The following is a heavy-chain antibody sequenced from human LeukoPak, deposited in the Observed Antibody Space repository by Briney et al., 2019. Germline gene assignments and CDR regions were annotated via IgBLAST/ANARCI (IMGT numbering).Heavy chain of an antibody. J-gene: IGHJ4*02. CDR1: GGTFSSYA. V-gene: IGHV1-69*13. D-gene: IGHD3-22*01. Sequence: GASVKVSCTASGGTFSSYAISWVRQAPGKGLEWMGGIIPIFGTANYAQKFQGRVTITADESTSTAYMELSSLRSEDTAVYYCAAADSSVSPFDYWGQGTLVTVSS. CDR3: AAADSSVSPFDY. CDR2: IIPIFGTA.